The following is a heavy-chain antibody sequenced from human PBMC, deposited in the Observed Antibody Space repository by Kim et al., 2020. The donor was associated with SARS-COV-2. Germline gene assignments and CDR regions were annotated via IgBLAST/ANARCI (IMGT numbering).Heavy chain of an antibody. CDR1: GYTFTSYG. D-gene: IGHD3-22*01. J-gene: IGHJ4*02. V-gene: IGHV1-18*01. Sequence: ASVKVSCKASGYTFTSYGISWVRQAPGQGLEWMGWISAYNGNTNYVQKLQGRVTVTTDTSTSTTYMELRSLRSDDTAVYYCARVGWGYYDSSGHYFDYWGQGTLVTVSS. CDR2: ISAYNGNT. CDR3: ARVGWGYYDSSGHYFDY.